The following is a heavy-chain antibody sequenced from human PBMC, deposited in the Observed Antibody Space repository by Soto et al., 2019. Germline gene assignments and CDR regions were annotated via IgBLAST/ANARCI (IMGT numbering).Heavy chain of an antibody. CDR1: GFTFDDYG. CDR2: ISRKSDSI. V-gene: IGHV3-9*01. CDR3: AKSPRPTLLRFLDYGMDV. D-gene: IGHD3-3*01. J-gene: IGHJ6*02. Sequence: PGGSLRLSCAVSGFTFDDYGMHWVRLAPGKGLEWVTAISRKSDSIGYADSVKGRFTVSRDNAKNSLYLEMTSLRAEDTALYYCAKSPRPTLLRFLDYGMDVWGQGTTVTVSS.